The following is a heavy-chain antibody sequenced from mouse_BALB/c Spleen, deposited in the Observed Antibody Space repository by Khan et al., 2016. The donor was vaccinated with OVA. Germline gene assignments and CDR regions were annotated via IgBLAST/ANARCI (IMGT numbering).Heavy chain of an antibody. V-gene: IGHV5-12-2*01. Sequence: EVELVESGGGLVQPGGSLKLSCAASGFTFSSYTMSWVRQTPEKRLEWVAYISNGGGSTYYPDTVKGRFTISRDNAKNTLYLQMSSLKSEDTAMYYCERHGVGSSYGAWFAYWGQGTLVTVSA. CDR2: ISNGGGST. D-gene: IGHD1-1*01. J-gene: IGHJ3*01. CDR3: ERHGVGSSYGAWFAY. CDR1: GFTFSSYT.